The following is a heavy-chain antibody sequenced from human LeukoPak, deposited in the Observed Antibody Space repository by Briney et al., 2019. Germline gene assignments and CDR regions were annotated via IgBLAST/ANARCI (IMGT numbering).Heavy chain of an antibody. CDR2: ISGSGGST. CDR3: ARAYYDFWSGYQYYFDY. D-gene: IGHD3-3*01. V-gene: IGHV3-23*01. J-gene: IGHJ4*02. Sequence: PGGSLRLSCAASGFTFSSYAMSWVRQAPGKGLEWASAISGSGGSTYYADSVKGRFTISRDNSKNTLYLQMNSLRAEDTAVYYCARAYYDFWSGYQYYFDYWGQGTLVTVSS. CDR1: GFTFSSYA.